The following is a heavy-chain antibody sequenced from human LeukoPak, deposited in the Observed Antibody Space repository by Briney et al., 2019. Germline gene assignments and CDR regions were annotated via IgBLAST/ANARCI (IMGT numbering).Heavy chain of an antibody. J-gene: IGHJ5*02. Sequence: SETVSLTCTVSGCSISSGDYYWGWIRQPPGKGLEWIGSIYYSGSTYYNPSLKSRVTISVDTSKNQFSLKLSSVTAADTAVYYCATGEVYCSSTSCLAPFDPWGQGTLVTVSS. CDR2: IYYSGST. CDR1: GCSISSGDYY. D-gene: IGHD2-2*01. V-gene: IGHV4-39*01. CDR3: ATGEVYCSSTSCLAPFDP.